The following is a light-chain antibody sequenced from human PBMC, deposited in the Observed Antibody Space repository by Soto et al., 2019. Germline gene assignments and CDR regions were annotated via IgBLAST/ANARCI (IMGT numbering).Light chain of an antibody. V-gene: IGKV1-39*01. CDR2: AAS. CDR1: QSISSY. Sequence: DIQMTQSPSSLSASVGDRVTITCRASQSISSYLNWYQQKPGKVPKLLIYAASSLQSGVPSRFSGSGSGTDFTLTISSLQPEDFATYYCQQSYSTPITFGQGTRLEI. CDR3: QQSYSTPIT. J-gene: IGKJ5*01.